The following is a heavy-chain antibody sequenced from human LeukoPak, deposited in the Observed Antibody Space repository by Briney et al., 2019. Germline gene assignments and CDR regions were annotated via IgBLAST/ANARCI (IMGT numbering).Heavy chain of an antibody. D-gene: IGHD4-17*01. CDR2: IKQDGSEK. Sequence: GGSPRLSCAASGFAFSTYWMSWVRQAPGKGLEWVANIKQDGSEKYYADSVKGRFTISRDNSKNTLYLQMNSLRAEDTAVYYCAKDDYGAPPRYYYYMDVWGKGTTVTISS. CDR1: GFAFSTYW. J-gene: IGHJ6*03. V-gene: IGHV3-7*01. CDR3: AKDDYGAPPRYYYYMDV.